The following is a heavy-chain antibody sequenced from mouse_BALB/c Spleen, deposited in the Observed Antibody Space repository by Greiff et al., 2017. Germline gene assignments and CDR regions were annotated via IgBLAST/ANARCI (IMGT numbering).Heavy chain of an antibody. D-gene: IGHD2-14*01. CDR3: TPYYRYDEVAY. J-gene: IGHJ3*01. CDR1: GYTFTDYE. V-gene: IGHV1-15*01. Sequence: QVQLQQSGAELVRPGASVTLSCKASGYTFTDYEMHWVKRTPVHGLEWIGAIDPETGGTAYNQKFKGKATLTADKSSSTAYMELRSLTSEDSAVYYCTPYYRYDEVAYWGQGTLVTVSA. CDR2: IDPETGGT.